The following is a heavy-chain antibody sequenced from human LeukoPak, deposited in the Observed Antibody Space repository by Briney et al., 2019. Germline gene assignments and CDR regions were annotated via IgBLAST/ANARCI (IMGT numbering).Heavy chain of an antibody. CDR2: IYTSGST. D-gene: IGHD3-10*01. J-gene: IGHJ5*02. Sequence: SETLSLTCTVSGGSISSGSYYWSWIRQPAGKGLEWIGRIYTSGSTNYNPSLKSRVTISVDTSKNQFSLKLGSVTAADTAVYYCARGYYGSGRENWFDPWGQGTLVTVSS. V-gene: IGHV4-61*02. CDR1: GGSISSGSYY. CDR3: ARGYYGSGRENWFDP.